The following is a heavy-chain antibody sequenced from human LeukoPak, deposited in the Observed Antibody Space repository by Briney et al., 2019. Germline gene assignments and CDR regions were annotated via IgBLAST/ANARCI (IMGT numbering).Heavy chain of an antibody. CDR1: GGTFSSYA. Sequence: SVKVSCKASGGTFSSYAISWVRQAPGQGREWMGGIIPIFGTANYAQKFQGRVTITADESTSTAYMELSSLRSEDTAVYYCARDEPTAMAWGDWGQGTLVTVSS. J-gene: IGHJ4*02. D-gene: IGHD5-18*01. CDR3: ARDEPTAMAWGD. V-gene: IGHV1-69*13. CDR2: IIPIFGTA.